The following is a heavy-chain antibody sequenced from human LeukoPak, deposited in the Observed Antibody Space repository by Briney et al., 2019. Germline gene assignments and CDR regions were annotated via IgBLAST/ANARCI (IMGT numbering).Heavy chain of an antibody. V-gene: IGHV4-59*05. CDR3: ARHGYCSSTSCPGDAFDI. CDR1: GGSISSYY. CDR2: IYYSGST. D-gene: IGHD2-2*03. Sequence: SGTLSLTCTVSGGSISSYYWSWIRQPAGKGLEWIGRIYYSGSTYYNPSLKSRVTISVDTSKNQFSLQLSSVTAADTAVYYCARHGYCSSTSCPGDAFDIWGQGTMVTVSS. J-gene: IGHJ3*02.